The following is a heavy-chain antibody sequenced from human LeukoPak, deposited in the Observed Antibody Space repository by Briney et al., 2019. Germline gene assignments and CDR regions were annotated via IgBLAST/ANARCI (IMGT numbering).Heavy chain of an antibody. Sequence: KPGGSLRLSCAASGFTFTNAWMSWGRHAPGKGREWVGRIKSKSDGGTTDYAAPATGRFTISSNDTKNTASLQMNSLTTEATDVYYCTTVLVRGWYYRHFYDWGRGTLATVS. V-gene: IGHV3-15*01. J-gene: IGHJ4*02. D-gene: IGHD6-19*01. CDR2: IKSKSDGGTT. CDR1: GFTFTNAW. CDR3: TTVLVRGWYYRHFYD.